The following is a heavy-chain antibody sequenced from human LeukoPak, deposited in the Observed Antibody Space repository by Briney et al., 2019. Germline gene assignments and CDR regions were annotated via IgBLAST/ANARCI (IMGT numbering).Heavy chain of an antibody. D-gene: IGHD3-16*01. CDR1: GFTFRSHG. Sequence: GGSLRLSCAASGFTFRSHGMSWVRQAPGKGLEWVSAISGSGDTYYADSVKGRFTISRDISKNTLYLQMNSLRAEDTAVYYCAHGGIYYLDYWGQGARVIVSS. J-gene: IGHJ4*02. CDR2: ISGSGDT. CDR3: AHGGIYYLDY. V-gene: IGHV3-23*01.